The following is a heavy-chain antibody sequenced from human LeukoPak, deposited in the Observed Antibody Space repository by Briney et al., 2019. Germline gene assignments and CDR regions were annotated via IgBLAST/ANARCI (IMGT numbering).Heavy chain of an antibody. J-gene: IGHJ4*02. V-gene: IGHV3-33*01. CDR2: IWSDGGKS. D-gene: IGHD2-2*01. CDR1: GFTFTAYG. CDR3: ATDAIGPATDFDY. Sequence: GGSLRLSCAASGFTFTAYGMHWVRQAPGKGLEWVAVIWSDGGKSYNSDSVKGRFTISRDNSKNTLYLQMNSLRADDTAVYYCATDAIGPATDFDYWGQGTLVTVSS.